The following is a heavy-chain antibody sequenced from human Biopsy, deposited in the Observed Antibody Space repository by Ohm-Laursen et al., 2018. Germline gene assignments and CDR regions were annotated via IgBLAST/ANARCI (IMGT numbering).Heavy chain of an antibody. V-gene: IGHV3-9*01. CDR2: IRRNSAII. Sequence: SSLRLSCAASGFTFDDYGMHWVRQPPGKGLEWVSGIRRNSAIIDYADSVRGRFTISRDNARRFLFLQMNNLKSEGTAFYYCARDRGGARYGMDVWGRGTTVTVSS. D-gene: IGHD1-26*01. CDR1: GFTFDDYG. CDR3: ARDRGGARYGMDV. J-gene: IGHJ6*02.